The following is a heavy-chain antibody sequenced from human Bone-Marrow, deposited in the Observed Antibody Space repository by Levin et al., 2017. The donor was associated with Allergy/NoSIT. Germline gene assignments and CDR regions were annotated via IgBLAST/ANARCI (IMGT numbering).Heavy chain of an antibody. CDR1: GGSMRSHY. Sequence: KPSETLSLTCNVSGGSMRSHYWSWVRQPPGKGLEWIGFIYHSGYSDYNPSLKSRVTMSVDTSKNQFSLKLTSVTAADTAIYYCVTDPGKVTTPMSTDAFDIWGQGTMVTVSS. D-gene: IGHD2-2*01. J-gene: IGHJ3*02. V-gene: IGHV4-59*11. CDR3: VTDPGKVTTPMSTDAFDI. CDR2: IYHSGYS.